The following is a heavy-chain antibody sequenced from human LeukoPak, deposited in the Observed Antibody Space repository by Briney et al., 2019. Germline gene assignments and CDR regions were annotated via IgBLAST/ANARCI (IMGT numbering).Heavy chain of an antibody. CDR1: GGSFSGYY. Sequence: SETLSLTCAVYGGSFSGYYWSWIRQPPGKGLEWIGEINHSGSTNYNPSLKSRVTISVDTSKNQFSLKLSSVTAADTAVYYCARGYPFYYYGMDVWGQGTTVTVSS. J-gene: IGHJ6*02. V-gene: IGHV4-34*01. D-gene: IGHD3-16*02. CDR2: INHSGST. CDR3: ARGYPFYYYGMDV.